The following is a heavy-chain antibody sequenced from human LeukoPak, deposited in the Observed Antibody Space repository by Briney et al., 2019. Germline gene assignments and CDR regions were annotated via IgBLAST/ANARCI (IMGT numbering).Heavy chain of an antibody. CDR1: GFTFSSNG. V-gene: IGHV3-33*01. CDR2: IWYDGSNK. CDR3: ARPYYSNYYYYGLAV. D-gene: IGHD3-22*01. Sequence: GGSLRLSCAASGFTFSSNGMHWVRQAPGKGLEWVGIIWYDGSNKYYADSVKGRFTISRDNSKNTLYLQMNSLRVEDTAVYYCARPYYSNYYYYGLAVCGQGTMVTVSS. J-gene: IGHJ6*02.